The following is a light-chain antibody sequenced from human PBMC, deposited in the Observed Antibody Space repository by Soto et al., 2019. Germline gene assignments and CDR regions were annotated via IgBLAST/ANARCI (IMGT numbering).Light chain of an antibody. Sequence: DIQVTQSPSSVSASVGDRVTITCRASQDIAAYLAWYQHKPGRAPELLIHAASSLQSGVPSRFSGSGSGTDFTLTNNSLQPEDFATYYCQQAYSFPSTFGQGTRLEIK. CDR1: QDIAAY. CDR2: AAS. CDR3: QQAYSFPST. J-gene: IGKJ5*01. V-gene: IGKV1D-12*01.